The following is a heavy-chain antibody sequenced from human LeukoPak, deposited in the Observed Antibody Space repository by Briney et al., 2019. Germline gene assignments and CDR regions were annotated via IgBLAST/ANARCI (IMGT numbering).Heavy chain of an antibody. CDR2: VNSDGSST. CDR1: GFTFTSYW. J-gene: IGHJ4*02. V-gene: IGHV3-74*01. Sequence: GGSLRLSCAASGFTFTSYWIHWVRQAPWKGLVWVSRVNSDGSSTSYADSVKGRFTISRDNAKNTLYLQMNSLRAEDTAVYYCARASDSSGYYDYWGQGTLVTVSS. CDR3: ARASDSSGYYDY. D-gene: IGHD3-22*01.